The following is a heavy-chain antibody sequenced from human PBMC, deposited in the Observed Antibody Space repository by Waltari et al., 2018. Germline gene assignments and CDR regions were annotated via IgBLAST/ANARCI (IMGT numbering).Heavy chain of an antibody. Sequence: EVQLVESGGGLVKPGGSLRLSCVVSGFTFTKAWMSWVRQGPGKGLEGVGRIKSEGDGGTTDYATPRKGRISLSRDDSKNTVYLQMNTLKAEDTGVYFCATDYGDFLGVWGPGTTVTV. CDR2: IKSEGDGGTT. CDR3: ATDYGDFLGV. V-gene: IGHV3-15*01. J-gene: IGHJ6*02. CDR1: GFTFTKAW. D-gene: IGHD3-10*01.